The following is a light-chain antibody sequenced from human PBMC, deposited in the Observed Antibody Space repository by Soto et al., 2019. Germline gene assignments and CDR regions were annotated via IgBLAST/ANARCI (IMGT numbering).Light chain of an antibody. CDR2: AAS. CDR3: QQSYSTPPWT. J-gene: IGKJ1*01. CDR1: QSISSY. Sequence: DIQMTQSPSSLSASVGDRVTITCRASQSISSYLNWYQQKPGKAPKLLIYAASSLQSGVPSRFSGSGSRTDFTLTISRLQPEDFATYYCQQSYSTPPWTFGQGTKVEIK. V-gene: IGKV1-39*01.